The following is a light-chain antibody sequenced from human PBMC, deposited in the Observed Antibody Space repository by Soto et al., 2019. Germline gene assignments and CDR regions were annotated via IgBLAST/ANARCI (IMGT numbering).Light chain of an antibody. CDR2: DAS. Sequence: EIVLTQSPATLSLSPGERATLSCRASQRVSSNVAWYQQKPGQAPRLLIYDASNRATGIPARFSGSGSGTDFTLTISSLEPEDFAVYYCQQRSNWPPITFGQGTRLEI. CDR1: QRVSSN. J-gene: IGKJ5*01. V-gene: IGKV3-11*01. CDR3: QQRSNWPPIT.